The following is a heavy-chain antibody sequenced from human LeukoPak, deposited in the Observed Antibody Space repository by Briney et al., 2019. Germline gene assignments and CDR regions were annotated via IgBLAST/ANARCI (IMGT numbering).Heavy chain of an antibody. CDR3: AKDDIVVVPAAMVRWFDP. CDR2: IRYDGSNK. CDR1: GFTFSSYG. J-gene: IGHJ5*02. V-gene: IGHV3-30*02. D-gene: IGHD2-2*01. Sequence: GGSLRLSCAASGFTFSSYGMHWVRQAPGKGLEWVAFIRYDGSNKYYADSVKGRFTISRDNSKNTLYLQMNSLRAEDTAVYYCAKDDIVVVPAAMVRWFDPWGQGTLVTVSS.